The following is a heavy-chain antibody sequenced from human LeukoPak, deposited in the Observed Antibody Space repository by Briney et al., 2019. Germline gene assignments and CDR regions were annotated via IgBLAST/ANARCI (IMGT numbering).Heavy chain of an antibody. D-gene: IGHD2-2*01. J-gene: IGHJ4*02. CDR1: GFTFSNYG. Sequence: GRSLRLSCAASGFTFSNYGIHWVRQAPGKGLEWVAVISFDGSNKYYADSVKGRFTISRDNSKNTLYLQMNSLRAEDTAVYYCAKDAVVVPAARFDYWGQGTLVTVSS. CDR2: ISFDGSNK. V-gene: IGHV3-30*18. CDR3: AKDAVVVPAARFDY.